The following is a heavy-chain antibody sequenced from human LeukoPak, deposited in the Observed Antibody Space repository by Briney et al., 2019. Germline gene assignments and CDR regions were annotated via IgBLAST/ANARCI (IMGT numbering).Heavy chain of an antibody. CDR2: IQNRGST. CDR3: ARDRPGIAVAGDAFDI. J-gene: IGHJ3*02. Sequence: SETLSLTCTVSGGSISSYYWSWIRQPPGKGLEWLGYIQNRGSTNYNPSLKSRVTLSVDTSKHQFSLKLTSVTAADTAVYYCARDRPGIAVAGDAFDIWGQGTMVTVSS. D-gene: IGHD6-19*01. CDR1: GGSISSYY. V-gene: IGHV4-59*01.